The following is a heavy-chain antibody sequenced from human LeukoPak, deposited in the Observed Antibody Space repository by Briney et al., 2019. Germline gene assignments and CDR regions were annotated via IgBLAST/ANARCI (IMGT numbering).Heavy chain of an antibody. CDR3: ARGGSYLSAFDI. CDR2: IGGSGGAI. Sequence: PGGSLRLSCGASGFTFSRYAMSWVRQAPGKGLQWVSEIGGSGGAIYYADSVKGRFTISRDNSKNTLFLEMNSLRAEDTAVYYCARGGSYLSAFDIWGQGTMVTVSS. CDR1: GFTFSRYA. J-gene: IGHJ3*02. D-gene: IGHD1-26*01. V-gene: IGHV3-23*01.